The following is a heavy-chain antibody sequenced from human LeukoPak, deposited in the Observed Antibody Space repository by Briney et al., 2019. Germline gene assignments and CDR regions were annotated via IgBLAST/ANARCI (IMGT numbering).Heavy chain of an antibody. J-gene: IGHJ4*02. V-gene: IGHV1-69*06. Sequence: ASVKVSCKASGGSFSSYAISWVRQAPGQGLEWMGGIIPIFGTANYAQKFQGRVTITADKSTSTAYMELSSLRSEDTAVYYCAREANHAYFDYWGQGTLVTVSS. CDR3: AREANHAYFDY. CDR2: IIPIFGTA. CDR1: GGSFSSYA. D-gene: IGHD1-14*01.